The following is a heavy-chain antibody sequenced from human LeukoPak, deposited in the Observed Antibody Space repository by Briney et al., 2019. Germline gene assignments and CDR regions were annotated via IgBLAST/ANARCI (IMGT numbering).Heavy chain of an antibody. CDR1: GFSLSTSGAG. CDR2: IYWNDDK. J-gene: IGHJ3*02. Sequence: SGPTLVNPTETLTLTCTFSGFSLSTSGAGVGWIRQPPGKALEWLALIYWNDDKRYSPSLKSRPTITKDTSKNPVVLTMTNMDPVDTATYYCAHLVVSGYDFHDAFESWGQGTRVTVSS. V-gene: IGHV2-5*01. CDR3: AHLVVSGYDFHDAFES. D-gene: IGHD5-12*01.